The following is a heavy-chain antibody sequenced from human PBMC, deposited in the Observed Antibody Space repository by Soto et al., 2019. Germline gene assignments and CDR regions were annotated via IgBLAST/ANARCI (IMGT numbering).Heavy chain of an antibody. V-gene: IGHV1-69*13. J-gene: IGHJ6*02. Sequence: SVKVSCKASGGTFSSYAISWVRQAPGQGLEWMGGIIPIFGTANYAQKFQGRVTITADESTSTAYMELSSLRSEDTAVYYCARGDRYSSSWRENYYYYGMDVWGQGTTVTVSS. CDR1: GGTFSSYA. D-gene: IGHD6-13*01. CDR3: ARGDRYSSSWRENYYYYGMDV. CDR2: IIPIFGTA.